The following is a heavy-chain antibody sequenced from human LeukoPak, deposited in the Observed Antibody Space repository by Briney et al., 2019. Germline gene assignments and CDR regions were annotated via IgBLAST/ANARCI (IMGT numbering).Heavy chain of an antibody. CDR3: ARAGDPSSGWYYYYYYYMDV. J-gene: IGHJ6*03. V-gene: IGHV1-46*01. Sequence: ASVKVSCKASGYTFTGYYMHWVRQAPGQGLEWMGIINPSGGSTSYAQKFQGRVTMTRDMSTSTVYMELSSLRSEDTAVYYCARAGDPSSGWYYYYYYYMDVWGKGTTVTVSS. CDR1: GYTFTGYY. D-gene: IGHD6-19*01. CDR2: INPSGGST.